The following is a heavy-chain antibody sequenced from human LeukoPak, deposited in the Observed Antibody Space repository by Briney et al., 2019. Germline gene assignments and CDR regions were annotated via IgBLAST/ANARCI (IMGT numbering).Heavy chain of an antibody. V-gene: IGHV3-21*01. Sequence: PGESLRLSCAASGFTFSSYSMNWVRQAPGKGLEWVSSIGSSSSYIYYADSVKGRFTISRDNAKSSLYLQMNSLRAEDTAVYYCARDSSYGSNFDHFDYWGQGTLVTVSS. D-gene: IGHD4/OR15-4a*01. CDR1: GFTFSSYS. CDR2: IGSSSSYI. CDR3: ARDSSYGSNFDHFDY. J-gene: IGHJ4*02.